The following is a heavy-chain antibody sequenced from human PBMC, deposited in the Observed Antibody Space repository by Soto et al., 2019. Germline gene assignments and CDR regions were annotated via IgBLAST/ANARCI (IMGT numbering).Heavy chain of an antibody. CDR1: GFTFSAYW. Sequence: EVQLVESGGGLVQPGGSLRLSCAASGFTFSAYWMYWVRQAPGKGLVWVSRINGGGSTTSYADSVKGRFTVSRDKAKNTLYLQMNSLRAEDTAVYYCARVVAHYNWSYRTIDYWGQGTLVTVSS. J-gene: IGHJ4*02. CDR2: INGGGSTT. CDR3: ARVVAHYNWSYRTIDY. D-gene: IGHD1-26*01. V-gene: IGHV3-74*01.